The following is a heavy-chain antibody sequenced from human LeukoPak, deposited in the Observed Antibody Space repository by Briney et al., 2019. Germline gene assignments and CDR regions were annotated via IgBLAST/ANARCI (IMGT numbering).Heavy chain of an antibody. J-gene: IGHJ4*02. CDR2: IIPIFGTA. CDR3: AERIAVAGTWGFDY. Sequence: SVKVSCKASGGTFSSYAISWVRQAPGQGLEWMGGIIPIFGTANYAQKSQGRVTITADKSTSTAYMELSSLRSEDTAVYYCAERIAVAGTWGFDYWGQGTLVTVSS. CDR1: GGTFSSYA. D-gene: IGHD6-19*01. V-gene: IGHV1-69*06.